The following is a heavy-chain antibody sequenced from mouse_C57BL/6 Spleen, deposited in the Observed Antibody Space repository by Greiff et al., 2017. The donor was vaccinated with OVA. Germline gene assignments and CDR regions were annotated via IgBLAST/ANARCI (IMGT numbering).Heavy chain of an antibody. CDR3: AREPDYYGSSYAMDY. CDR2: ISDGGSYT. V-gene: IGHV5-4*01. D-gene: IGHD1-1*01. J-gene: IGHJ4*01. CDR1: GFTFSSYA. Sequence: EVKVVESGGGLVKPGGSLKLSCAASGFTFSSYAMSWVRQTPEKRLEWVATISDGGSYTYYPDNVKGRFTISRDNAKNNLYLQMSHLKSEDTAMYYCAREPDYYGSSYAMDYWGQGTSVTVSS.